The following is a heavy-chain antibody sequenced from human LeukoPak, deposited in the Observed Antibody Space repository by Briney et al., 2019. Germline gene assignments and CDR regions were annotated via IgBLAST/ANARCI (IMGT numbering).Heavy chain of an antibody. CDR2: INWNGGST. V-gene: IGHV3-20*04. CDR1: GFTFDDYG. Sequence: GGSLRLSCAASGFTFDDYGMSWVRQAPGKGLEWVSGINWNGGSTGYADSVKGRFTISRDNAKNSLYLQMNSLRAEDTALYYCARDRPGIAAAGTGLDYWGQGTLVTASS. CDR3: ARDRPGIAAAGTGLDY. J-gene: IGHJ4*02. D-gene: IGHD6-13*01.